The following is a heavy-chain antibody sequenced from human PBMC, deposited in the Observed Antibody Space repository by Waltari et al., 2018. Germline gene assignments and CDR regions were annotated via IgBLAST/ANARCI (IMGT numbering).Heavy chain of an antibody. CDR3: VKDTAAAYYYGMDV. D-gene: IGHD6-13*01. Sequence: EVQLVESGGDLVQPGKSLRLSCVASGFTFDDYVMHWVRQTPGKGLEWVAGISWNSGRIEYGDSVKGRFTISRDNAKNSLHLQMNNVRVEDTAVYYCVKDTAAAYYYGMDVWGQGTTVTVSS. J-gene: IGHJ6*02. V-gene: IGHV3-9*01. CDR2: ISWNSGRI. CDR1: GFTFDDYV.